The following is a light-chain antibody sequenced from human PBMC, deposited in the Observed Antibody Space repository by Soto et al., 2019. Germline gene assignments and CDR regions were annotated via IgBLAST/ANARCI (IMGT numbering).Light chain of an antibody. CDR1: SSDVGSYNV. CDR2: EGS. V-gene: IGLV2-23*01. CDR3: CAYAGSSTYV. Sequence: QSVLTQPASVSGSPGQSITISCTGTSSDVGSYNVVSWYQQHPGKAPKLKIYEGSKRPSGVSDRFSGSKSGNTASLTISGLQAEDEADYYCCAYAGSSTYVFGTGTKVTVL. J-gene: IGLJ1*01.